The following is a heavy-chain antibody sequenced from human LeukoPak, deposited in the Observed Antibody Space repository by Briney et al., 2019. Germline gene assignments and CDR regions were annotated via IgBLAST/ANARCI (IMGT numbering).Heavy chain of an antibody. CDR2: ISSSSSYI. CDR3: ARDKNTAMVYYYYYGMDV. Sequence: GGSLRLSCAASGFTFSSYSMNWVRQAPGKGLEWVSPISSSSSYIYYADSVKGRFTISRDNAKNSLYLQMNSLRAEDTAVYYCARDKNTAMVYYYYYGMDVWGQGTTVTVSS. J-gene: IGHJ6*02. V-gene: IGHV3-21*01. CDR1: GFTFSSYS. D-gene: IGHD5-18*01.